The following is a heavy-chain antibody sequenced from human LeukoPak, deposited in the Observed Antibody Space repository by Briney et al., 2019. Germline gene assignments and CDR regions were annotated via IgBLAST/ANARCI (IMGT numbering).Heavy chain of an antibody. CDR2: ISYDGSSK. D-gene: IGHD3-9*01. V-gene: IGHV3-30-3*01. Sequence: GGSLRLSCAASGFSFNSYPMHWVRQAPGQGLEWVAVISYDGSSKYYADSVKGRFTISRDNSKNTVFLQMDSLRAEDTAVYYCAREPYYNILTGYYKSQSWWFFDLWGRGTLVTVSS. CDR3: AREPYYNILTGYYKSQSWWFFDL. J-gene: IGHJ2*01. CDR1: GFSFNSYP.